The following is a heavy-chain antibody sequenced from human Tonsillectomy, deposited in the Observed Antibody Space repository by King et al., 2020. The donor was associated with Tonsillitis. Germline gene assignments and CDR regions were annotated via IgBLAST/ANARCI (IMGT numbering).Heavy chain of an antibody. Sequence: VQLVESGGGVVQPGRSLRLSCAASGFTFSSYAMHWVRQAPGKGLEWVAVISYDGSNKYYADSVKGRFTISRDNSKNTLYLQMNSLRAEDTAVYYCARDLTKRKDLVGATGNWGQGTLVTVS. CDR3: ARDLTKRKDLVGATGN. CDR2: ISYDGSNK. J-gene: IGHJ4*02. V-gene: IGHV3-30-3*01. CDR1: GFTFSSYA. D-gene: IGHD1-26*01.